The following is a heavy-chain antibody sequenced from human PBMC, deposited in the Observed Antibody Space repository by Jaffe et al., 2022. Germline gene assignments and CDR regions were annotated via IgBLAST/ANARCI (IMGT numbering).Heavy chain of an antibody. CDR1: GGSISSSSYY. V-gene: IGHV4-39*01. CDR3: ALLSGGNYGLSGYYYYMDV. Sequence: QLQLQESGPGLVKPSETLSLTCTVSGGSISSSSYYWGWIRQPPGKGLEWIGSIYYSGSTYYNPSLKSRVTISVDTSKNQFSLKLSSVTAADTAVYYCALLSGGNYGLSGYYYYMDVWGKGTTVTVSS. D-gene: IGHD1-7*01. CDR2: IYYSGST. J-gene: IGHJ6*03.